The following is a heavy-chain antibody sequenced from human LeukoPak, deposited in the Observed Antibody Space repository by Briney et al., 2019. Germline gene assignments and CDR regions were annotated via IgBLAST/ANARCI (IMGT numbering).Heavy chain of an antibody. Sequence: PSETLSLTCAVYGGSFSGYYWSWIRQPPGKGLEWIGEINHSGSTNYNPSLKSRVTISVDTSKNQFSLKLSSVTAADTAVYYRARTGSIYYYYYMDVWGKGTTVTVSS. CDR2: INHSGST. J-gene: IGHJ6*03. CDR1: GGSFSGYY. CDR3: ARTGSIYYYYYMDV. V-gene: IGHV4-34*01. D-gene: IGHD3-10*01.